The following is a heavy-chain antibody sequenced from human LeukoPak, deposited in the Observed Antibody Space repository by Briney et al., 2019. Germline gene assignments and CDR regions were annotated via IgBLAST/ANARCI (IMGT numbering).Heavy chain of an antibody. CDR3: ARDVGITVADSFDP. CDR2: IHIYRGNT. D-gene: IGHD6-13*01. Sequence: ASVNVSCKASGYSSTNYGISWVRQAPGQGLEWMGWIHIYRGNTNYAQKFQGRVTMTTDTSTSTVYMGVRGLRSDDTAMYYCARDVGITVADSFDPWGQRTLVTVSS. CDR1: GYSSTNYG. V-gene: IGHV1-18*01. J-gene: IGHJ5*02.